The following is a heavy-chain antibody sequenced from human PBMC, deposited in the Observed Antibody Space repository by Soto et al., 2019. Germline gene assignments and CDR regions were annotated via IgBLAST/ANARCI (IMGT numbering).Heavy chain of an antibody. CDR2: IKEDGDEK. CDR3: ARGLRFLEWQSSHWYYGMDV. Sequence: GGSLRLSCAASGFTFSTYWMSWVRQAPGRGLEWVANIKEDGDEKYYVDSVKGRFTISRDNAKNSLYLQMNGLRAEDTAIYYCARGLRFLEWQSSHWYYGMDVWGQGTTVTVSS. V-gene: IGHV3-7*03. CDR1: GFTFSTYW. D-gene: IGHD3-3*01. J-gene: IGHJ6*02.